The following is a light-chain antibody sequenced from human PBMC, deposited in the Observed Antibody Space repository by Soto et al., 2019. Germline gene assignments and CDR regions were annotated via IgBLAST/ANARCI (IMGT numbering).Light chain of an antibody. J-gene: IGKJ5*01. CDR1: QSVSSSY. CDR2: GAS. Sequence: EIVWTQSPGTLSLSPGERATLSCRASQSVSSSYLAGYQQKPGQAPRLLISGASSRATGIPNRFSGSGSGTDFTLTISRLEPEDFAVYYCQQYGSSRVTFGQGTRLEIK. V-gene: IGKV3-20*01. CDR3: QQYGSSRVT.